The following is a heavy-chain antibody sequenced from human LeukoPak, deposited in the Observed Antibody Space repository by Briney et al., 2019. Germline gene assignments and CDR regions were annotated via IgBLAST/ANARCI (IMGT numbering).Heavy chain of an antibody. CDR1: GFTFSSYW. Sequence: GGSLRLSCAASGFTFSSYWMSWVRQAPGKGLEWVANIKQDGSEKYYVDSVKGRFTISRDNAKNSLYLQMNSLRAEDTAVYSCAKDRGIVAQFDPWGQGTLVTVSS. D-gene: IGHD1-26*01. CDR3: AKDRGIVAQFDP. J-gene: IGHJ5*02. V-gene: IGHV3-7*01. CDR2: IKQDGSEK.